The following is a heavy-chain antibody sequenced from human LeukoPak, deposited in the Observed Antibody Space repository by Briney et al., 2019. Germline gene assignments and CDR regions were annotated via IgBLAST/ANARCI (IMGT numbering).Heavy chain of an antibody. J-gene: IGHJ4*02. Sequence: GGSLRLSCAASGFSFTNAWMSWVRQAPGKGLEWVSAISGSGGSTYYADSVKGRFTISRDNSKNTLYLQMNSLRAEDTAVYYCAKEVKQWLSDSYFDYWGQGTLVTVSS. CDR2: ISGSGGST. V-gene: IGHV3-23*01. CDR1: GFSFTNAW. D-gene: IGHD6-19*01. CDR3: AKEVKQWLSDSYFDY.